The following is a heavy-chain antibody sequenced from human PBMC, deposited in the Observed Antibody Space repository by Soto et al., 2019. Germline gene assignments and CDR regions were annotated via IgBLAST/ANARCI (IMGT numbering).Heavy chain of an antibody. CDR3: ARDALSDCSSGSCYYFDY. D-gene: IGHD2-15*01. V-gene: IGHV3-33*01. CDR2: IWYGGSNK. Sequence: GGSLRLSCAASGFTFSSYGMHWVRQAPGKGLEWVAVIWYGGSNKYYADSVKGRFTISRDNSKNTLYLQMNSLRAEDTAVYFCARDALSDCSSGSCYYFDYWGQGTLVTVSS. CDR1: GFTFSSYG. J-gene: IGHJ4*02.